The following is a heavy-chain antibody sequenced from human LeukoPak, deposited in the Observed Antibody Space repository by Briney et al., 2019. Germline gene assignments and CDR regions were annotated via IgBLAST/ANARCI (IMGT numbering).Heavy chain of an antibody. V-gene: IGHV3-21*01. CDR3: ARWCTNGVCYSDAFDI. Sequence: GGSLRLSCAASGFTFSSYSMNWVRQAPGKGLEWVSSISSSSSYIYYADSVKGRFTISRDNAKNSLYLQMNSLRAEDTAVYYCARWCTNGVCYSDAFDIWGQGTMVTVSS. CDR1: GFTFSSYS. D-gene: IGHD2-8*01. CDR2: ISSSSSYI. J-gene: IGHJ3*02.